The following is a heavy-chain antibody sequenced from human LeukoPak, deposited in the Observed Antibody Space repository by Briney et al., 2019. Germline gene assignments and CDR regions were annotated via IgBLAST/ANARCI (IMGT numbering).Heavy chain of an antibody. Sequence: GASLRLSCAASGFTSSSNAMGWVRQAPGKGLEWVSAISPGGSPYYADSVKGRLTISRDNSKNTLYLQMNSLRAEDTAVYYCVKRELYIVATTWGQGTLVTVSS. CDR3: VKRELYIVATT. D-gene: IGHD5-12*01. J-gene: IGHJ5*02. CDR1: GFTSSSNA. CDR2: ISPGGSP. V-gene: IGHV3-23*01.